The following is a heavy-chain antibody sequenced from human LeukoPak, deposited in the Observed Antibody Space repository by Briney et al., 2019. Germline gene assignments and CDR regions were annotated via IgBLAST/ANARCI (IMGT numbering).Heavy chain of an antibody. D-gene: IGHD3-22*01. J-gene: IGHJ3*02. CDR2: IYTSGTT. V-gene: IGHV4-4*07. Sequence: SETLSPICTVSGDSMSNYYWSWIRQPAGKGLEWIGRIYTSGTTAYNPSLKSRVTMSMDKSKDQFSLKVTSVAAADTAIYYCARGMTFYYDSRGYYGALDIWGQGTMVTVSS. CDR1: GDSMSNYY. CDR3: ARGMTFYYDSRGYYGALDI.